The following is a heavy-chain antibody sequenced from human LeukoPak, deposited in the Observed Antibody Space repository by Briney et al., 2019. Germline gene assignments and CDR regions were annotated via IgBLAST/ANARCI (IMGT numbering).Heavy chain of an antibody. CDR2: INHSGST. D-gene: IGHD2-15*01. V-gene: IGHV4-34*01. CDR3: ARRKVVRSYAPPKLQAFDI. Sequence: KPSETLSLTCAVYGGSFSGYYWSWIRQPPGKGLEWIGEINHSGSTNYNPSLKSRVTISVDTSKNQFSLKLSSVTAADTAVYYCARRKVVRSYAPPKLQAFDIWGQGTMVTVSS. CDR1: GGSFSGYY. J-gene: IGHJ3*02.